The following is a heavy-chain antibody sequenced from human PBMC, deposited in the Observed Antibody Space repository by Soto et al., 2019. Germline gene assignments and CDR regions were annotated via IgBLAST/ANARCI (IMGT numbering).Heavy chain of an antibody. J-gene: IGHJ4*02. CDR2: ISYDGSNK. V-gene: IGHV3-30-3*01. CDR1: GFTFSSYA. D-gene: IGHD6-13*01. CDR3: ASLPPAAGIGIRFDY. Sequence: QVQLVESGGGVVQPGRSLRLSCAASGFTFSSYAMHWVRQAPGKGLEWVAVISYDGSNKYYADSVKGRFTISRDNSKNTLYLQMNSLRAEDTAVYYCASLPPAAGIGIRFDYWGQGTLVTVSS.